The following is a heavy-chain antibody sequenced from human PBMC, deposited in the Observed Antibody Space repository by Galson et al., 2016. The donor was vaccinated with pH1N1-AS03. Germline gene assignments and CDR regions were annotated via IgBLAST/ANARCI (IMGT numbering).Heavy chain of an antibody. J-gene: IGHJ3*01. CDR1: AFSFSRHW. D-gene: IGHD3-22*01. CDR3: AREGRVSESDGYYRPLDL. CDR2: VSSDGSRT. Sequence: SLRLSCAASAFSFSRHWMHWVRQAPGKGLVWVSRVSSDGSRTTYTDSVKGRFSISRDNAQNMLYLELNSLRDEDTALYCCAREGRVSESDGYYRPLDLWGQGAMVVVS. V-gene: IGHV3-74*03.